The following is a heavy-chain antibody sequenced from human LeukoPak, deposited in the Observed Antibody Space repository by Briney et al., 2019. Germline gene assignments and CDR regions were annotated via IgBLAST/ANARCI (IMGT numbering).Heavy chain of an antibody. CDR3: ARAHRASSGGTSTMGY. V-gene: IGHV4-59*02. D-gene: IGHD1-1*01. J-gene: IGHJ4*02. CDR1: GGSVSSYY. Sequence: SETLSLTCTVSGGSVSSYYWSWIRQTPEKGLEWIGYMSYSGRTDYGPSLKSRVTMSVDTSKNQFSLKMSYVTAADTGVYYCARAHRASSGGTSTMGYWGQGTLVTVSS. CDR2: MSYSGRT.